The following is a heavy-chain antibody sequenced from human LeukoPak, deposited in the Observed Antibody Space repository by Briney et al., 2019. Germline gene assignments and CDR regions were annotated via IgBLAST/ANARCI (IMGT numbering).Heavy chain of an antibody. J-gene: IGHJ4*02. Sequence: PSETLSLTCTVSGYSISSGYYWGWIRQPPGKGLEWIGSIYHSGSTYYNPSLKSRVTISVDTSKNQFSLKLSSVTAADTAVYYCARDNSIWFGGYYFDYWGQGTLVTVSS. CDR2: IYHSGST. CDR1: GYSISSGYY. CDR3: ARDNSIWFGGYYFDY. D-gene: IGHD3-10*01. V-gene: IGHV4-38-2*02.